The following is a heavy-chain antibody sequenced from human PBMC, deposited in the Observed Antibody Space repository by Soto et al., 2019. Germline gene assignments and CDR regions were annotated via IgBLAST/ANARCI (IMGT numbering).Heavy chain of an antibody. CDR1: GGSISGYY. V-gene: IGHV4-59*01. D-gene: IGHD1-26*01. J-gene: IGHJ6*02. CDR2: IYYSGTT. Sequence: PSETLSLTCTVSGGSISGYYWSWIRQPPGKGLEWIGYIYYSGTTSYNPSLNSRVTMSVDTSKNQFSLKVNSVTAADTAVYYCARDSGSYYNCKDVWGQGTPVTVSS. CDR3: ARDSGSYYNCKDV.